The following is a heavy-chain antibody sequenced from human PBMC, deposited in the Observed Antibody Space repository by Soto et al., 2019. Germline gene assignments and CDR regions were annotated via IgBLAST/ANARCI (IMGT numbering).Heavy chain of an antibody. D-gene: IGHD1-26*01. CDR3: ARLWWAPPYNWFDP. CDR2: IIPIFGTA. Sequence: ASVKVSCKASGGTFSSYAISWVRQAPGQGLEWMGGIIPIFGTANYAQKFQGRVTITADESTSTAYMELSSLRSEDTAVYYCARLWWAPPYNWFDPWGQGTLVTVSS. CDR1: GGTFSSYA. V-gene: IGHV1-69*13. J-gene: IGHJ5*02.